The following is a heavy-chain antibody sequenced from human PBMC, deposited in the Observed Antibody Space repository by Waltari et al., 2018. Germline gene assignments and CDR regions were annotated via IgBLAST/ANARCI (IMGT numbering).Heavy chain of an antibody. D-gene: IGHD2-15*01. CDR1: GFTFSSYA. Sequence: QVQLVESGGGVVQPGRSLRLSCAASGFTFSSYAMHWVRQAPGKGLEWVAVISYDGSNKYYADAVRCRFTISRDNSKNTLYLQMNSLRAEDTAVYYCARGRWPVVVVAAFDYWGQGTLVTVSS. V-gene: IGHV3-30-3*01. J-gene: IGHJ4*02. CDR3: ARGRWPVVVVAAFDY. CDR2: ISYDGSNK.